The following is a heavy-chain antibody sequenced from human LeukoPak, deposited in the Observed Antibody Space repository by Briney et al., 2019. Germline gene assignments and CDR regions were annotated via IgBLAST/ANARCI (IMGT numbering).Heavy chain of an antibody. Sequence: GGSLRLSCAASGFTFDDYAMSWVRQAPGKGLEWVSGINWNGGSTGYADSLKGRFTISRDNAKNSLYLQVNSLRAEDTALYYCARKGFCTNGVCSPIDYWGQGTLVTVSS. J-gene: IGHJ4*02. CDR2: INWNGGST. CDR3: ARKGFCTNGVCSPIDY. CDR1: GFTFDDYA. V-gene: IGHV3-20*04. D-gene: IGHD2-8*01.